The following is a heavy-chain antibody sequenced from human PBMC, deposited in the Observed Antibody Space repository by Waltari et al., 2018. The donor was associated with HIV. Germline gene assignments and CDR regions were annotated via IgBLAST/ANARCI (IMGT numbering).Heavy chain of an antibody. Sequence: EVQLVPSGAEVKKPGESLKISCKGSGYRFNNYWIGWVRQMPGKGLELMGIIYPGDSETRYSPSFQGQVTISVDKSISTAYLQWSSLKASDTAMYFCATSYYFNMDVWGQGTTVTVSS. CDR1: GYRFNNYW. J-gene: IGHJ6*02. V-gene: IGHV5-51*01. CDR3: ATSYYFNMDV. CDR2: IYPGDSET.